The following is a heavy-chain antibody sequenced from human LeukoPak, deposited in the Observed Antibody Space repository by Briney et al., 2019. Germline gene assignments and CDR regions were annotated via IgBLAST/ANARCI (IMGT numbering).Heavy chain of an antibody. CDR3: ARQPSPYYYDSSGYQNWFDP. D-gene: IGHD3-22*01. V-gene: IGHV1-46*01. CDR2: INPSGGST. Sequence: ASVKVSCKASGYTFTSHYMHWVRQAPGQGLEWMGIINPSGGSTSYAQKFQGRVTMTRDTSTSTVYMELSSLRSEDTAVYYCARQPSPYYYDSSGYQNWFDPWGQGTLVTVSS. J-gene: IGHJ5*02. CDR1: GYTFTSHY.